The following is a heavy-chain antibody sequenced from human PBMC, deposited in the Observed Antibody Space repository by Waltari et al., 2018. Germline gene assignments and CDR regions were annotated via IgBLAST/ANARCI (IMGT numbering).Heavy chain of an antibody. V-gene: IGHV4-59*11. J-gene: IGHJ4*02. CDR2: IYYSGST. CDR3: ARGRYYYGFDY. Sequence: QVQLQESGPGLVKPSETLSLTGTVSGGSISSHYWSWIRQPPGKGLEWIGYIYYSGSTNYNPSLKSRVTISVDTSKNQFSLKLSSVTAADTAVYYCARGRYYYGFDYWGQGTLVTVSS. CDR1: GGSISSHY. D-gene: IGHD3-10*01.